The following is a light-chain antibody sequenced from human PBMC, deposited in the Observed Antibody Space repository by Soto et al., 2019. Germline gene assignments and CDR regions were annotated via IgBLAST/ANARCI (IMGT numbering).Light chain of an antibody. J-gene: IGKJ5*01. CDR1: QSLSSN. Sequence: EIVMTQSPATLSVSPGGTATLSCRASQSLSSNLAWYQQKPGQAPRLLIYGASTRATDIPARFSGSGSGTEFTLTISSLQSEDFAVYYCQQYNNWPAITFGQGTRLEIK. CDR3: QQYNNWPAIT. V-gene: IGKV3D-15*01. CDR2: GAS.